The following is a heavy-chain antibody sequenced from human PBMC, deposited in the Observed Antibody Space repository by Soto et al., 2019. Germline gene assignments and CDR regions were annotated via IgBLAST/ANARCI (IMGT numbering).Heavy chain of an antibody. Sequence: QVQLVQSGAEVKKPGASVKVSCKASGYTFTSYAMHWVRQAPGQRLEWMGWINAGNGNTNYAQKLQGRVTMTTDTSTSTAYMELRSLRSDDTAVYYCARWGVRLGWFDPWGQGTLVTVSS. V-gene: IGHV1-3*01. CDR2: INAGNGNT. D-gene: IGHD7-27*01. CDR3: ARWGVRLGWFDP. CDR1: GYTFTSYA. J-gene: IGHJ5*02.